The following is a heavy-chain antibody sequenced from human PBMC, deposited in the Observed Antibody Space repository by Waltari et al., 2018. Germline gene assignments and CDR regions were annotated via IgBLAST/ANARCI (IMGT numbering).Heavy chain of an antibody. CDR2: ISSSGSTI. CDR3: ARDPQLWLRYYYYGMDV. J-gene: IGHJ6*02. D-gene: IGHD5-18*01. CDR1: GFTFSSYE. V-gene: IGHV3-48*03. Sequence: EVQLVESGGGLVQPGRSLRLSCAASGFTFSSYEMNWVRQAPGKGLEWVSYISSSGSTIYYADSVKGRFTISRDNAKNSLYLQMNSLRAEDTAVYYCARDPQLWLRYYYYGMDVWGQGTTVTVSS.